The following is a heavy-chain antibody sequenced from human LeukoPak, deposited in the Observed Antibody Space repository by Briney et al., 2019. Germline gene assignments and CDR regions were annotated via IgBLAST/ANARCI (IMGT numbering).Heavy chain of an antibody. J-gene: IGHJ4*02. CDR2: ISGSGGST. CDR1: GFTFSSYA. V-gene: IGHV3-23*01. D-gene: IGHD2-2*01. Sequence: PGRSLRLSCAASGFTFSSYAMSWVRQAPGKGLEWVSAISGSGGSTYYADSVKGRFTISRDNSKNTLYLQMNSLRAEDTAVYYCAKDLGSPTNIVVVPAAAYYFDYWGQGTLVTVSS. CDR3: AKDLGSPTNIVVVPAAAYYFDY.